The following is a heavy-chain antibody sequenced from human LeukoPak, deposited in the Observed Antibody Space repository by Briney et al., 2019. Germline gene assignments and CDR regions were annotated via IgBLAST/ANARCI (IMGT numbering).Heavy chain of an antibody. V-gene: IGHV4-61*02. CDR3: ARDYCGGDCYLDNWFDP. CDR1: GGSISSGSYY. J-gene: IGHJ5*02. CDR2: IYTSGST. Sequence: SETLSLTCTVSGGSISSGSYYWSWIRQPAGKGLEWIGRIYTSGSTNYNPSLKSRVTISVDTSKNQFSLKLSSVTAADTAVYYCARDYCGGDCYLDNWFDPWGQGTLVTLSS. D-gene: IGHD2-21*01.